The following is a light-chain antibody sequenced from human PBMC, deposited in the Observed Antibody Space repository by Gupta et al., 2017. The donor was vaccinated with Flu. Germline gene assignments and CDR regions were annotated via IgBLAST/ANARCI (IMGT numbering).Light chain of an antibody. CDR3: TTWDDNLSSAV. Sequence: QSVLTQPPSASGPPGQRFTISCSGSSSNIGSNFVYWYQQFPGAAPKLLIYRNNQRPSGVPDRFSGSKAGTSASLAISGLRSEDEADYYCTTWDDNLSSAVFGGGTQLTVL. CDR2: RNN. V-gene: IGLV1-47*01. J-gene: IGLJ7*01. CDR1: SSNIGSNF.